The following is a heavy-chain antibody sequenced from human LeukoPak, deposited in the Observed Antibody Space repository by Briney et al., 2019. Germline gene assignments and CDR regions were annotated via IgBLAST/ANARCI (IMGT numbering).Heavy chain of an antibody. Sequence: SETLSLTCTVSGGSICSYYWSWIRQPPGKGLEWIGYIYYSGSTNYNPSLKSRVTISVDTSKNQFSLKLSSVTAADTAVYYCGRVPDPSVNYYYGMDVWGKGTTVTVSS. CDR1: GGSICSYY. D-gene: IGHD4-17*01. V-gene: IGHV4-59*01. J-gene: IGHJ6*04. CDR2: IYYSGST. CDR3: GRVPDPSVNYYYGMDV.